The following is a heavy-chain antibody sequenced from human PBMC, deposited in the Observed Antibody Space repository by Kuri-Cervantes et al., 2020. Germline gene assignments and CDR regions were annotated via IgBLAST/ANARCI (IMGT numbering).Heavy chain of an antibody. D-gene: IGHD7-27*01. CDR1: AYTFTYYG. Sequence: ASVMVFCKASAYTFTYYGISWGRQAPGQGLEWSGWINSYNGNTDYARKFQGRVTVTTDTSTSTAYMELRSLRSDDTTVYYCARYDWGGTREDTFDYWGQGTRVTVSS. V-gene: IGHV1-18*01. J-gene: IGHJ4*02. CDR3: ARYDWGGTREDTFDY. CDR2: INSYNGNT.